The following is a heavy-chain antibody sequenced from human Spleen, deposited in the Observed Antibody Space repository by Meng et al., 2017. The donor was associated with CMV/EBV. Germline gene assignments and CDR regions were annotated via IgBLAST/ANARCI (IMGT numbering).Heavy chain of an antibody. CDR1: GYPFNPSY. V-gene: IGHV1-46*02. Sequence: SSTTSGYPFNPSYVPWVRQAPGQGLAWMGIISPSDGSTTYAPKFQGRVTMTSDTSTSTVYMELSSLRSEDTAVYYCASGSSGYYFDYWGQGTLVTVSS. J-gene: IGHJ4*02. CDR2: ISPSDGST. D-gene: IGHD3-22*01. CDR3: ASGSSGYYFDY.